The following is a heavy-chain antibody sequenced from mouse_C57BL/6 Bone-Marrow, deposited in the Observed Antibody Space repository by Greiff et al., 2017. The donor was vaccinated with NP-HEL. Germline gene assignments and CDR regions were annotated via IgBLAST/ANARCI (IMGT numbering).Heavy chain of an antibody. CDR1: GFTFSSYA. J-gene: IGHJ1*03. CDR3: TRPLFITTVVAHWYFDV. D-gene: IGHD1-1*01. Sequence: EVQGVESREGLVKPGGSLKLSCAASGFTFSSYAMSWVRQTPEKRLEWVAYISSGGDYIYYADTVKGRFTISRDNARNTLYLQMSSLKSEDTAMYYCTRPLFITTVVAHWYFDVWGTGTTVTVSS. V-gene: IGHV5-9-1*02. CDR2: ISSGGDYI.